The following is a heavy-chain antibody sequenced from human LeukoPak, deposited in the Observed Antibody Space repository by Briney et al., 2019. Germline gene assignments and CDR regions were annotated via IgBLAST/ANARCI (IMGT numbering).Heavy chain of an antibody. CDR1: GGSISSGGYY. J-gene: IGHJ6*02. V-gene: IGHV4-31*03. CDR2: IYYSGST. D-gene: IGHD5-24*01. Sequence: PSETLSLTCTVSGGSISSGGYYWSWIRQHPGKGLEWIGYIYYSGSTYYNPSLKSRVTISVDTSKNQFSLKLSSVTAADTAVYYCARDMATMAVGDYYYGMDVWGQGTTVTVSS. CDR3: ARDMATMAVGDYYYGMDV.